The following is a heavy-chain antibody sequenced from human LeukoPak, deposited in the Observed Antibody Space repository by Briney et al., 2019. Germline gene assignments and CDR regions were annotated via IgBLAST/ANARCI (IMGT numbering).Heavy chain of an antibody. CDR3: ARDHKASASDI. V-gene: IGHV3-23*01. CDR2: ISTSGGST. J-gene: IGHJ3*02. Sequence: GGSLRLSRAASGFTFSSYGMSWVRQAPGKGLEWVSAISTSGGSTYYADSVKGRFTISRDNSKNTLSLQMNSLRAEDTAVYYCARDHKASASDIWGQGTMVTVSS. CDR1: GFTFSSYG.